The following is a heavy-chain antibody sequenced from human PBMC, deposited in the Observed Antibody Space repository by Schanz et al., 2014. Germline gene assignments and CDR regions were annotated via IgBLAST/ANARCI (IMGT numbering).Heavy chain of an antibody. CDR3: AASSGWHPSTDY. V-gene: IGHV3-11*05. J-gene: IGHJ4*02. Sequence: VQSGGGLVKPGGSLRLSCAASGFVFGDYYMTWIRQAPGKGLEWLLYISDSGTYTNYADSVKGRFTISRDNAKSSLYLQMNSLRVEDTAVYYCAASSGWHPSTDYWGQGTLVTVSS. CDR2: ISDSGTYT. CDR1: GFVFGDYY. D-gene: IGHD6-19*01.